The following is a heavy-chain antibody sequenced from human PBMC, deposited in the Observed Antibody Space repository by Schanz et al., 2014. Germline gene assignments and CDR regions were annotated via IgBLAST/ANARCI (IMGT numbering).Heavy chain of an antibody. D-gene: IGHD6-13*01. Sequence: QVQLVESGGGVVQPGRSLRLSCAASGFIFSSYGLHWVRQAPGKGLEWVAFIWYDGSNKYYADSVKGRFTISRDNSKNTLYLQMNSLRAEDTSVYFCARVRRRIATPSTPSFRNYYYYAMDVWGQGTTVTGSS. CDR1: GFIFSSYG. J-gene: IGHJ6*02. CDR3: ARVRRRIATPSTPSFRNYYYYAMDV. V-gene: IGHV3-33*01. CDR2: IWYDGSNK.